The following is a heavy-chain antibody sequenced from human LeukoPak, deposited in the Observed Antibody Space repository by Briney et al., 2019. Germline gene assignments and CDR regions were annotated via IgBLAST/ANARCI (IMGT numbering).Heavy chain of an antibody. CDR3: ARGGRLRLGELSSLDY. V-gene: IGHV4-34*01. Sequence: SETLSLTCAVYGGSFSGYYWSWIRQPPGKGLEWSGEINHSGSTNYNPSLKSRVTISVDTSKNQFSLKLSSVTAADTAVYYCARGGRLRLGELSSLDYWGQGTLVTVSS. CDR1: GGSFSGYY. J-gene: IGHJ4*02. D-gene: IGHD3-16*02. CDR2: INHSGST.